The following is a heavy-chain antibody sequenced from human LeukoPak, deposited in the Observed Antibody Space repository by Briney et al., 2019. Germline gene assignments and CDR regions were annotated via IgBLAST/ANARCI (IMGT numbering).Heavy chain of an antibody. CDR3: ASYSSASAFDY. CDR2: IYYSGST. D-gene: IGHD2-21*01. V-gene: IGHV4-30-4*08. CDR1: GGSISSGDYY. J-gene: IGHJ4*02. Sequence: SETLSLTCTVSGGSISSGDYYWSWIRQPPGKGLEWIGYIYYSGSTYYNPSLKSRVTISVDTSKNQFSLKLSSVTAADTAVYYCASYSSASAFDYWGQGTLVIVSS.